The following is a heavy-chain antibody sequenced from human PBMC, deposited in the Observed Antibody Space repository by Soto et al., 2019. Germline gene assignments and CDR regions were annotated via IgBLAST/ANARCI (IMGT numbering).Heavy chain of an antibody. D-gene: IGHD3-10*01. CDR1: GDSISRYGFY. V-gene: IGHV4-31*03. CDR2: ISSSGNP. J-gene: IGHJ4*02. Sequence: QVQLQESGPGLVKPSQTLSLTCSVSGDSISRYGFYWSWIRQRPGQGLEWIGYISSSGNPYFNPSLRSRSTISIDTSKHQFSLRLSSVTAADTAVYYCATRGITLYHFDSWGQGTLVTVSS. CDR3: ATRGITLYHFDS.